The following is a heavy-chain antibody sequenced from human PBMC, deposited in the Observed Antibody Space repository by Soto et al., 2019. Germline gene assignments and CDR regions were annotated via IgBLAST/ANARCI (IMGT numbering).Heavy chain of an antibody. V-gene: IGHV4-39*01. CDR2: VYYSGST. Sequence: SETLSLTCTVSGGSISSISSYWGWIRQPPGKGLEWIGNVYYSGSTYSNPSLKSRLTISADTSKNQFSLKLSSVTAADTAVYFCARQSGYYYASGRAAPLYGMDVWGQGTTVTVSS. CDR1: GGSISSISSY. D-gene: IGHD3-10*01. J-gene: IGHJ6*02. CDR3: ARQSGYYYASGRAAPLYGMDV.